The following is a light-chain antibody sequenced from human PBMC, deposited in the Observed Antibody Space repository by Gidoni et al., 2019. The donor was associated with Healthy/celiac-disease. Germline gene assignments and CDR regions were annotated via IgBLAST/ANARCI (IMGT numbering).Light chain of an antibody. J-gene: IGKJ2*01. CDR1: QSVSSY. CDR3: QQRSNWPRT. CDR2: AAS. Sequence: EIVLTQSPATLSLSPGERATLSCRASQSVSSYLAWYQQKPGQAPRLLIYAASNRATGIPARFSGSGSGTDFTLTIISLEPEDFAVYYCQQRSNWPRTFGQGTKLEIK. V-gene: IGKV3-11*01.